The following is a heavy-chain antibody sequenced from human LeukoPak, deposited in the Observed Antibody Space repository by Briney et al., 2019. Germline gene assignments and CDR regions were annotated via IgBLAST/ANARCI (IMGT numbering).Heavy chain of an antibody. CDR2: IYSSGSA. CDR1: GSSINNNF. D-gene: IGHD3-22*01. Sequence: SETLSLTCTVSGSSINNNFWTWIRQPPGKGLEWIGYIYSSGSANYNPSLKSQVIISGDTSKNQISLRLTSVTAADTAMYFCARHRDYYDTWGHGTLVTVSS. CDR3: ARHRDYYDT. J-gene: IGHJ4*01. V-gene: IGHV4-59*08.